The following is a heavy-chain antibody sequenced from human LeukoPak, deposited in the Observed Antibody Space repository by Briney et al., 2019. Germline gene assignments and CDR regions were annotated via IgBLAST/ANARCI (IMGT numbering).Heavy chain of an antibody. CDR3: ARVGGGGSYHYYYYYYYMDV. D-gene: IGHD1-26*01. J-gene: IGHJ6*03. Sequence: PSETLSLTCTVSGGSISSSSYYWGWIRQPPGKGLEWIGSIYYSGSTYYNPSLKSRVTISVDTSKNQFSLKLSSVTAADTAVYYCARVGGGGSYHYYYYYYYMDVWGKGTTVTVSS. CDR1: GGSISSSSYY. V-gene: IGHV4-39*07. CDR2: IYYSGST.